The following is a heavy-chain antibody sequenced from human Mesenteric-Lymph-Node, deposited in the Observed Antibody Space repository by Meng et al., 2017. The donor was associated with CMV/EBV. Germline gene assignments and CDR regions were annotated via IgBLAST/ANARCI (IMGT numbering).Heavy chain of an antibody. D-gene: IGHD2-15*01. J-gene: IGHJ4*02. V-gene: IGHV4-34*01. Sequence: SCSGYYWSWIRQPPGKGLEWIGEINHSGSTDYNPSLKSRVTISVDTSKNQLYLKLRSVTAADTAVYYCTREVAYCSNGNCYGGFFGYWGQGTLVTVSS. CDR3: TREVAYCSNGNCYGGFFGY. CDR2: INHSGST. CDR1: SCSGYY.